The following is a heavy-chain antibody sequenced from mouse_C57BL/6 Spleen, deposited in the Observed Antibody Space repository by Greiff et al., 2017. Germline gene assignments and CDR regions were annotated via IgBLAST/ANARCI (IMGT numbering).Heavy chain of an antibody. CDR1: GYAFSSYW. CDR2: IYPGDGDT. D-gene: IGHD2-5*01. J-gene: IGHJ1*03. CDR3: AGYSNYVGYFDV. Sequence: QVQLQQSGAELVKPGASVKISCKASGYAFSSYWLNWVKQRPGKGLAWIGQIYPGDGDTNYNGKFKGKATLTADKSSSTAYMQLSSLTSEDSAVYFCAGYSNYVGYFDVWGTGTTVTVSS. V-gene: IGHV1-80*01.